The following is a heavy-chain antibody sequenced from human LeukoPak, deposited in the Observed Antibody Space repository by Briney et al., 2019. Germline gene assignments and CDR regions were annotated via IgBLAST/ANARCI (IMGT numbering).Heavy chain of an antibody. D-gene: IGHD6-19*01. CDR3: ARDLGIAVAGYYFDY. Sequence: SVKVSCKASGGTFSSYAISWVRQAPGQGLEWMGGIIPIFGTANYAQKSQSRVTITADESTSTAYMELSSLRSEDTAVYYCARDLGIAVAGYYFDYWGQGTLVTVSS. J-gene: IGHJ4*02. CDR2: IIPIFGTA. V-gene: IGHV1-69*13. CDR1: GGTFSSYA.